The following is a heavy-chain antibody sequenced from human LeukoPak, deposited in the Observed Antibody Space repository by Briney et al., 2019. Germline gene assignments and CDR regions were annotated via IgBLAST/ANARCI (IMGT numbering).Heavy chain of an antibody. CDR3: AKFLPTHIVVANYYFDY. CDR2: ISGSGGST. D-gene: IGHD2-21*01. V-gene: IGHV3-23*01. J-gene: IGHJ4*02. Sequence: GGSLRLSCAAPGFTFTSYAMSWVRQAPGKGLEWVSAISGSGGSTYYADSVKGRFTISRDNSKNTLYLQMNSLRAEDTAVYYCAKFLPTHIVVANYYFDYWGQGTLVTVSS. CDR1: GFTFTSYA.